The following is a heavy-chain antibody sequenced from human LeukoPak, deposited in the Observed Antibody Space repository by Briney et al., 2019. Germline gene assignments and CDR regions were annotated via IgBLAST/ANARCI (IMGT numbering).Heavy chain of an antibody. D-gene: IGHD6-19*01. CDR1: GFTFSSYA. V-gene: IGHV3-23*01. CDR3: AKGSGWYV. Sequence: PGGSLRLSCAASGFTFSSYAMTWVRQDPGKGLEWVSVINTSGGNTDYADLVKGRFTISRDNSKNTLYLQMNSLSAEDTAVYYCAKGSGWYVWGQGTLVTVSS. CDR2: INTSGGNT. J-gene: IGHJ4*02.